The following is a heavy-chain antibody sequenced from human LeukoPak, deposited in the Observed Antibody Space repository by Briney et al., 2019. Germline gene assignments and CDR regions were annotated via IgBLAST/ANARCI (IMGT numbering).Heavy chain of an antibody. V-gene: IGHV4-31*03. D-gene: IGHD3-10*01. CDR1: GGSISSGGYY. CDR2: IYYSGST. J-gene: IGHJ6*02. Sequence: SETLSLTCTVSGGSISSGGYYWSWIRRHPGKGLEWIGYIYYSGSTYYNPSLKSRVTISVDTSKNQFSLKLSSVTAADTAVYYCARVISRLVRGVIIPYGMDVWGQGTTVTVSS. CDR3: ARVISRLVRGVIIPYGMDV.